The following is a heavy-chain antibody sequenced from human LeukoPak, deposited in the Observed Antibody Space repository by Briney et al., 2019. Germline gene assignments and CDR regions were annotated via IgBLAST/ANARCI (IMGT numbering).Heavy chain of an antibody. CDR1: GYTFTGHY. J-gene: IGHJ4*02. CDR3: ARSSRTWTLDY. D-gene: IGHD2-2*01. Sequence: ASVKVSCKTSGYTFTGHYLHWVRQAPGQGREWMGWINPNSGGTNYAQKFQGRVTMTRDTSISTAYMELSSLGSDDTALYYCARSSRTWTLDYWGQGTLVTVSS. V-gene: IGHV1-2*02. CDR2: INPNSGGT.